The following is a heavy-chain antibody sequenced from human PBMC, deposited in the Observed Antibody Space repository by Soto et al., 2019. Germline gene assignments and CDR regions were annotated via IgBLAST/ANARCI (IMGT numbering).Heavy chain of an antibody. CDR3: ARVGVYSSSHYYYYYGMDV. D-gene: IGHD6-6*01. CDR1: GGSFSGYY. V-gene: IGHV4-34*01. J-gene: IGHJ6*02. CDR2: INHSGST. Sequence: SETLSLTCAVYGGSFSGYYWSWIRQPPGKGLEWIGEINHSGSTNYNPSLKSRVTISVDTSKNQFSLKLSSVTAADTAVYYCARVGVYSSSHYYYYYGMDVWGQGTTVTVS.